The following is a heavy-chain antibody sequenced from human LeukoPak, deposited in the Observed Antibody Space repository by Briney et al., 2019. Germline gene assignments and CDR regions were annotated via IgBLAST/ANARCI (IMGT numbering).Heavy chain of an antibody. V-gene: IGHV4-34*01. CDR1: GGSFSGYY. D-gene: IGHD6-19*01. J-gene: IGHJ5*02. CDR2: IHHSGST. CDR3: ARTSAVAEKRKWFDP. Sequence: SETLSLTCAVYGGSFSGYYWSWIRQPPGKGLEWIGEIHHSGSTNYNPSLKSRVPIPVDQSKNQFSLKLGSVTAADPAVYYCARTSAVAEKRKWFDPWGEGTLVSVSS.